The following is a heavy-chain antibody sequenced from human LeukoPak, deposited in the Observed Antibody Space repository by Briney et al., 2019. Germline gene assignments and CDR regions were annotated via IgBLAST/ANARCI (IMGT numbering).Heavy chain of an antibody. J-gene: IGHJ4*02. V-gene: IGHV3-43D*04. Sequence: QPGGSLRLSFAASGFTFGDYVMHWVRHTSAKGLEWVSLISWDGGSTSYADSVKGRFTISRDNSKNSLYLQMNTLRPEDTALYYCAKDRDYYFECWGQGTPVTVSS. CDR2: ISWDGGST. CDR3: AKDRDYYFEC. D-gene: IGHD3/OR15-3a*01. CDR1: GFTFGDYV.